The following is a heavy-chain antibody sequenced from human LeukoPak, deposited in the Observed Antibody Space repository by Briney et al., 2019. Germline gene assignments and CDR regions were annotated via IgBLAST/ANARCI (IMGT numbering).Heavy chain of an antibody. Sequence: SETLSLTCAVYGGSFSRYYWSWIRQSPGKGLEWIAEIDHRGDTNYNPSVKSRVTISVDTSRNQFSLKVRSLSAADTAVYYCARGATISETGYFDFWGQGTLVTVSS. CDR2: IDHRGDT. J-gene: IGHJ4*03. CDR1: GGSFSRYY. V-gene: IGHV4-34*01. D-gene: IGHD5-24*01. CDR3: ARGATISETGYFDF.